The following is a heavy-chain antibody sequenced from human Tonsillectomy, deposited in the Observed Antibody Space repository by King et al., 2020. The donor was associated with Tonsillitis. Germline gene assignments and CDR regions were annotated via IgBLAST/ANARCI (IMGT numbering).Heavy chain of an antibody. CDR3: AREIPLIKIDY. CDR2: ISSSSSTI. Sequence: VQLVESGGGLVQPGGSLRLSCGASGFTFSSYSMNWVRQAPGKGLEWVSYISSSSSTINYADSVKGRFTISRDNAKNSLHLQMNSLRAEDTAVYYCAREIPLIKIDYWGQGTLVTVSS. J-gene: IGHJ4*02. CDR1: GFTFSSYS. D-gene: IGHD2-8*01. V-gene: IGHV3-48*01.